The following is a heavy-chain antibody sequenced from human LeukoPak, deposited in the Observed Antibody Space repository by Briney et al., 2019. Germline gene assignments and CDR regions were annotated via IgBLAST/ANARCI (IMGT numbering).Heavy chain of an antibody. J-gene: IGHJ3*02. Sequence: SETLSLTCAVYGGSFSGYYWSWIRQPPGKGLEWIGEINHSGSTNYNPSLKSRVTISVDTSKNQFSLKLSSVTAADTAVYYCARDRTRVGAGAFDIWGRGTMVTVSS. D-gene: IGHD1-26*01. V-gene: IGHV4-34*01. CDR2: INHSGST. CDR3: ARDRTRVGAGAFDI. CDR1: GGSFSGYY.